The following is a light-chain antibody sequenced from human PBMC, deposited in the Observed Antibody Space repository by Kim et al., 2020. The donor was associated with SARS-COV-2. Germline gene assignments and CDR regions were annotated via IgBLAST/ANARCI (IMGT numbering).Light chain of an antibody. J-gene: IGKJ4*01. CDR2: DAS. Sequence: DIQMTQPPSSLSASVGDRVTITCQASQDISNYLNWYQQKPGKAPKLLIYDASNLETGVPSRFSGSGSGTDFTFTISSLQPEDIATYFCQHYDNLPLTFGGGTKVDIK. V-gene: IGKV1-33*01. CDR1: QDISNY. CDR3: QHYDNLPLT.